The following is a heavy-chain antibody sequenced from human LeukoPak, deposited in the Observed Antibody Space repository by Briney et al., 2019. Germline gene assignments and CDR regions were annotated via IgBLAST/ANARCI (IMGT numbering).Heavy chain of an antibody. CDR2: ISGSGDRT. CDR1: GFTFSTYG. Sequence: GGSLRLSCAASGFTFSTYGMTWVRQAQGKGLEWVSGISGSGDRTYYADSVKGRFTISRDNPNNTLYLLMNSLRAEDTAVYYCAKDRGYWGQGTLVTVDS. V-gene: IGHV3-23*01. J-gene: IGHJ4*02. CDR3: AKDRGY.